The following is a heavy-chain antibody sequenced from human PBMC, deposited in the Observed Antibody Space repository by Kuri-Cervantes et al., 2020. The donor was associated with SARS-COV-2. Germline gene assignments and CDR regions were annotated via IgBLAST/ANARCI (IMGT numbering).Heavy chain of an antibody. CDR3: ARIRAEIEDFDY. CDR2: IYWDDDK. J-gene: IGHJ4*02. D-gene: IGHD5-18*01. Sequence: SGPTLVKPTQTLTLTCTFSGFSLSTSGVGVGWIRQPPGKALEWLALIYWDDDKRYGPSLKSRLTITKDTSKNQVVLTMTNMDPVDTATYYCARIRAEIEDFDYWGQGTLVTVSS. V-gene: IGHV2-5*05. CDR1: GFSLSTSGVG.